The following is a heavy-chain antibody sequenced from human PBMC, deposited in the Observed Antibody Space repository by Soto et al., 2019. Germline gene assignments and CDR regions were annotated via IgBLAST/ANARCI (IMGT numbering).Heavy chain of an antibody. V-gene: IGHV1-69*12. CDR1: GGTFSSYA. J-gene: IGHJ6*02. D-gene: IGHD1-26*01. CDR2: IIPLFGTA. Sequence: QVQLVQSGAEVKKPGSSVKVSCKASGGTFSSYAISWVRQAPGQGLEWMGGIIPLFGTADYAQKFQGRVAIIADESTSTAYMELSILRSEDTAVYYCASHSGSSPEGRYHYGMDVWGQGTTVTVSS. CDR3: ASHSGSSPEGRYHYGMDV.